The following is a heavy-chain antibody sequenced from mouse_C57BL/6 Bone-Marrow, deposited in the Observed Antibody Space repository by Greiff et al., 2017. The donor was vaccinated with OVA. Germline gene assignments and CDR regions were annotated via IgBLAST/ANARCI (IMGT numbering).Heavy chain of an antibody. Sequence: EVHLVESGGGLVKPGGSLKLSCAASGFTFSDYGMHWVRQAPEKGLEWVAYISSGSSTIYYADTVKGRFTISRDNAKNTLFLQMTSLRSEDTAMYYCARPDYYGSSYYFDYWGQGTTLTVSS. V-gene: IGHV5-17*01. D-gene: IGHD1-1*01. J-gene: IGHJ2*01. CDR2: ISSGSSTI. CDR1: GFTFSDYG. CDR3: ARPDYYGSSYYFDY.